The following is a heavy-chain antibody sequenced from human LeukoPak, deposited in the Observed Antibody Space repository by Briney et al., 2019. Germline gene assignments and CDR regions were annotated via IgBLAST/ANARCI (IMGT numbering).Heavy chain of an antibody. CDR3: ARAPYYYDSSGYYYYYYGMDV. J-gene: IGHJ6*02. D-gene: IGHD3-22*01. Sequence: SETLSLTCAVSGGSISSGGYSWSWIRQPPGKGLEWIGYNYHSGSTYYNPSLKSRVTISVDRSKNQFSLKLSSVTAADTAVYYCARAPYYYDSSGYYYYYYGMDVWGQGTTVTVSS. V-gene: IGHV4-30-2*01. CDR2: NYHSGST. CDR1: GGSISSGGYS.